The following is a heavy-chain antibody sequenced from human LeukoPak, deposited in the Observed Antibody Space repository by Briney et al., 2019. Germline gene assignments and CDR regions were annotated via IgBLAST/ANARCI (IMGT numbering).Heavy chain of an antibody. V-gene: IGHV4-39*01. CDR3: ARHGYNFDSAFDI. D-gene: IGHD5-18*01. J-gene: IGHJ3*02. CDR1: GGSISSSSYY. CDR2: IYYSGST. Sequence: PSETLSLTCTVSGGSISSSSYYWGWIRQPPGKGPEWIGSIYYSGSTYYNPSLKSRVTISVDTSKNQFSLKLTSVTAADTAIYYCARHGYNFDSAFDIWGQGTMVTVSS.